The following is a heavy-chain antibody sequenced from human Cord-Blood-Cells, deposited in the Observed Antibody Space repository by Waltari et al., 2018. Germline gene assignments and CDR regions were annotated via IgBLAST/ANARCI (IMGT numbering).Heavy chain of an antibody. J-gene: IGHJ3*02. CDR2: IYTSGST. V-gene: IGHV4-61*09. D-gene: IGHD3-3*01. CDR3: ARDLQATPYYDFWSGYPDAFDI. CDR1: GGSISSGSYY. Sequence: QVQLQESGPGLVKPSQTLSLTCTVSGGSISSGSYYWSWIRQPAGKGLEWIGYIYTSGSTNYNPSQKSRVTIAVDTSKNQFSLKLSSVTAADTAVYYCARDLQATPYYDFWSGYPDAFDIWGQGTMVTVSS.